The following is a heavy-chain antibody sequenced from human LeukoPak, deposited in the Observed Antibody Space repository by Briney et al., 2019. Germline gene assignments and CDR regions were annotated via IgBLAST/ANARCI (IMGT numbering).Heavy chain of an antibody. CDR2: IYPGDSDT. J-gene: IGHJ4*02. V-gene: IGHV5-51*01. D-gene: IGHD3-10*01. CDR3: ARHRRYGSGNPFDY. Sequence: KHGESLKLSCKGSGYRFTSYWIGGVRPMTGKGLEWMGIIYPGDSDTRYSPSFQGQVTISADKSISTAYLQWSSLKAADTAMDYCARHRRYGSGNPFDYWGQGTLVTVSS. CDR1: GYRFTSYW.